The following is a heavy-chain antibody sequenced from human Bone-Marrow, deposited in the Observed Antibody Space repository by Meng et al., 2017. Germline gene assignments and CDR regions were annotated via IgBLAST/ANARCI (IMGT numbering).Heavy chain of an antibody. D-gene: IGHD3-10*01. V-gene: IGHV1-2*06. CDR3: AGALLWFGELSPYYYYYYGMDV. CDR2: INPNSGGT. J-gene: IGHJ6*02. Sequence: ASVKVSCKASGYTFTGYYMHWVRQAPGQGLEWMGRINPNSGGTNYAQKFQGRVTMTRDTSISTAYMELSRLRSDDTAVYYCAGALLWFGELSPYYYYYYGMDVWGQGTTVTVSS. CDR1: GYTFTGYY.